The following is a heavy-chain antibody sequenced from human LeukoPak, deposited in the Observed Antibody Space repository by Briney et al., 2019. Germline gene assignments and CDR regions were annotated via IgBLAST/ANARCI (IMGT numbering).Heavy chain of an antibody. Sequence: PGESLRLSCTASGFTFSSYGMHWVRQAPGKGLEWVAVISHDGNGKHYADSVKGRFTISRDNSKNTLYLQMKSLREDTAVYYCAKGDLYGDYVFDYWGQGALVTVS. J-gene: IGHJ4*02. D-gene: IGHD4-17*01. CDR2: ISHDGNGK. V-gene: IGHV3-30*18. CDR3: AKGDLYGDYVFDY. CDR1: GFTFSSYG.